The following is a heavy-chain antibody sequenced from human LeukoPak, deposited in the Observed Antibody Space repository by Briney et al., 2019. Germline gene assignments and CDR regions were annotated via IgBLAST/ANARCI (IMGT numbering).Heavy chain of an antibody. J-gene: IGHJ4*02. D-gene: IGHD6-13*01. CDR2: IIPIFGTA. Sequence: SVKVSCTASGGTFSSYAISWVRQAPGQGLEWMGGIIPIFGTANYAQKFQGRVTITADESTSTAYMELSSLRSEDTAVYYCARGGPGSSSSPFDYWGQGTLVTVSS. V-gene: IGHV1-69*13. CDR3: ARGGPGSSSSPFDY. CDR1: GGTFSSYA.